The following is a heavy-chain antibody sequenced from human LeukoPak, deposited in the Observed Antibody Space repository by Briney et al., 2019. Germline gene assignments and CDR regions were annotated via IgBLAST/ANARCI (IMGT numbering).Heavy chain of an antibody. Sequence: GGSLRLSCAASGFSFSIYWMSWIRQTPGKGLEYVANIESNGGDKYYVDSVKGRFTISRDNAKNSLYLQMNGLRAEDTATYYCMRGATDTTRWFDPWGQGTLVTVSS. CDR3: MRGATDTTRWFDP. V-gene: IGHV3-7*01. J-gene: IGHJ5*02. CDR1: GFSFSIYW. D-gene: IGHD1-7*01. CDR2: IESNGGDK.